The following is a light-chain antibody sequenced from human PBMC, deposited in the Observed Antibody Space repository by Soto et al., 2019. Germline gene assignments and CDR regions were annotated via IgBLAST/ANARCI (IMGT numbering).Light chain of an antibody. V-gene: IGKV3-15*01. CDR3: QHYNDWRWT. CDR2: SAS. Sequence: IVMTQSPATLSVSPGEGATLSCRASQSISSKLAWYQQKPGQAPRLLIYSASTRATGVPARLSGSGSGTEFTLTISSLQSEDLAVYYCQHYNDWRWTFGQGTKVEIK. J-gene: IGKJ1*01. CDR1: QSISSK.